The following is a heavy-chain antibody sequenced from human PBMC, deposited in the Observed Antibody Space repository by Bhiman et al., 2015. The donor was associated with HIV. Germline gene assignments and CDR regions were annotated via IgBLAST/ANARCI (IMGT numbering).Heavy chain of an antibody. Sequence: EVQLVESGGGLVKPGGSLRLSCAASGFTLSSYSMYWVRQAPGKGLEWVSSISSSSTYIYYADSVKGRFTISRDNAKNSLYLQMNSLRAEDTAVYYCARGYSSALDYWGQGTLVTVSS. V-gene: IGHV3-21*01. CDR2: ISSSSTYI. CDR3: ARGYSSALDY. D-gene: IGHD6-19*01. J-gene: IGHJ4*02. CDR1: GFTLSSYS.